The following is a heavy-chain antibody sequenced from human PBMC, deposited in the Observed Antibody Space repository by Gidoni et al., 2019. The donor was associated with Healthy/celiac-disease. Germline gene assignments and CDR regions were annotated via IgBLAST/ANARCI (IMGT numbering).Heavy chain of an antibody. CDR3: ARDRVDTAMVFFSIYYYMDV. D-gene: IGHD5-18*01. CDR2: IWYYGSNK. V-gene: IGHV3-33*01. Sequence: QVQLVESGGGVVQLGRSLRPSCAASGLTLSSDGMHWVRKATGKGLGWVAFIWYYGSNKYFADSVKGRFTISRDNSKNTLYLQMNSLRAEDTAVYYCARDRVDTAMVFFSIYYYMDVWGKGTTVTVSS. J-gene: IGHJ6*03. CDR1: GLTLSSDG.